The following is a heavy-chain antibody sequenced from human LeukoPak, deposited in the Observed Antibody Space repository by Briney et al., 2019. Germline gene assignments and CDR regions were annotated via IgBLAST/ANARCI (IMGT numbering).Heavy chain of an antibody. CDR1: GGSFSGYY. J-gene: IGHJ4*02. Sequence: SETLSLTCAVYGGSFSGYYWSWIRQPPGKGLEWIGEINHSGSTNYNPSPKSRVTISVDTSKNQFSLKLSSVTAADTAVYYCARLPHYYDSSGRQSRRGYWGQGTLVTVSS. CDR3: ARLPHYYDSSGRQSRRGY. D-gene: IGHD3-22*01. V-gene: IGHV4-34*01. CDR2: INHSGST.